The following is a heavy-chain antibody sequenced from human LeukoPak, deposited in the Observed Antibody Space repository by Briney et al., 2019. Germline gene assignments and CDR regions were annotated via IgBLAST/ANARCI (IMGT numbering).Heavy chain of an antibody. Sequence: PSETLSLTCTVSGDPIISHYWSWIRQPPGKGLEWIGYVYYSGSTNYNPSLKTRVTISVNTSKNQFSLKLTSVTAADTAVYYCARDRRYYDARGSPLGWFDPWGQGTLVTVSS. CDR1: GDPIISHY. V-gene: IGHV4-59*11. CDR2: VYYSGST. D-gene: IGHD3-22*01. J-gene: IGHJ5*02. CDR3: ARDRRYYDARGSPLGWFDP.